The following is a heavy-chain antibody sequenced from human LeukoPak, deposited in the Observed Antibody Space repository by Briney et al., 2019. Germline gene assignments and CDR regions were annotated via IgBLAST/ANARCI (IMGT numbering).Heavy chain of an antibody. J-gene: IGHJ4*02. V-gene: IGHV3-30*18. CDR3: AKGELRYFDWLFNGVEFPFDY. CDR2: ISYDGSNK. CDR1: GFTFSSYG. D-gene: IGHD3-9*01. Sequence: GSLRLSCAASGFTFSSYGMHWVRQAPGKGLEWVAVISYDGSNKYYADSVKGRFTISRNNYKNRLYVQMNSLRAEDTAVYYCAKGELRYFDWLFNGVEFPFDYWGQGTLVTVSS.